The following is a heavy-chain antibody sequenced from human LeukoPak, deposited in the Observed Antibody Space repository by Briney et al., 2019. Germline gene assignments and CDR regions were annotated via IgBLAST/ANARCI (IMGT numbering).Heavy chain of an antibody. CDR1: GFNFSSYE. CDR3: ASTQSFDY. J-gene: IGHJ4*02. V-gene: IGHV3-48*03. CDR2: ISSGGNNM. Sequence: GGSLRLSCAASGFNFSSYEMNWVRQAPGKGLEWLSYISSGGNNMYYGDSVKGRFTISRDNAKNSLYLQMNSLTVEDTAVYFCASTQSFDYWGQGTLVTVSS.